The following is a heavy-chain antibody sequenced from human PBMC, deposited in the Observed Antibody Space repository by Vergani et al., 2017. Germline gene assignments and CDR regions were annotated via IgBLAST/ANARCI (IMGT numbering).Heavy chain of an antibody. Sequence: QVQLQESGPGLVKPSQTLSLTCTVSGGSISSGDYYWSWIRQPPGKGLEWIGYINYSGSTYHNPSLKSRVTISVDTSKNQSSLKLSSVTAADTAVYYCAGDYYGLGSCCKNWFDPWGQGTLVTVSS. D-gene: IGHD3-10*01. CDR1: GGSISSGDYY. CDR2: INYSGST. CDR3: AGDYYGLGSCCKNWFDP. J-gene: IGHJ5*02. V-gene: IGHV4-30-4*08.